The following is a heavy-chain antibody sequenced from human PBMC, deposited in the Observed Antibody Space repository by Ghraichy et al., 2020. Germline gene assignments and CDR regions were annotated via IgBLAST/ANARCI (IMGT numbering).Heavy chain of an antibody. CDR1: GFTFSSYW. V-gene: IGHV3-7*01. CDR3: ARDPAYSSGWSLWYFDL. Sequence: GGSLRLSCAASGFTFSSYWMSWIRQAPGKGLEWVANIKQDGSEKHYVDSAKGRFTTSRDNAKNSLYLQMNSLRAEDTAVYYCARDPAYSSGWSLWYFDLWGRGTLVTVSS. D-gene: IGHD6-19*01. J-gene: IGHJ2*01. CDR2: IKQDGSEK.